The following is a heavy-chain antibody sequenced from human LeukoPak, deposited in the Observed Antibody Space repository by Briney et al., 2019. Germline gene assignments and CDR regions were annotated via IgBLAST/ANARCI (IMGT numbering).Heavy chain of an antibody. D-gene: IGHD6-19*01. J-gene: IGHJ4*02. V-gene: IGHV3-7*01. CDR1: GFSFSSFW. CDR2: INQDGSQK. Sequence: GGSLRLSCAASGFSFSSFWMNWVRQAPGKGLEWVANINQDGSQKYYVDSVKGRFTISRDNAKNSLSLQMNSLRAEDSAVYYCARGLSSSGWYDWGQGTLVSVSS. CDR3: ARGLSSSGWYD.